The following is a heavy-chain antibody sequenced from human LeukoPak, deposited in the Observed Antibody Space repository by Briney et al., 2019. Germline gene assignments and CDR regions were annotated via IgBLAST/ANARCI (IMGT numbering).Heavy chain of an antibody. CDR1: GGSISSSNYY. J-gene: IGHJ4*02. D-gene: IGHD5-12*01. V-gene: IGHV4-39*07. CDR3: ARGGGYEDFDY. Sequence: PSETLSLTCTVSGGSISSSNYYWGWIRQPPGKGLEWIGEINHSGSTNYNPSLKSRVTISVDTSKNQFSLKLSSVTAADTAVYYCARGGGYEDFDYWGQGTLVTVSS. CDR2: INHSGST.